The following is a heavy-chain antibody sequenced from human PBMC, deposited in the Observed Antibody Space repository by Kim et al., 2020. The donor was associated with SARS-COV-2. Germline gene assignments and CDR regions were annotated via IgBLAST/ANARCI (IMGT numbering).Heavy chain of an antibody. J-gene: IGHJ4*02. CDR3: AKGRDGLLFDY. D-gene: IGHD1-26*01. Sequence: TYYADSVKGRFNISRDKSKNTLYLQMNSLRVEDTAVYYCAKGRDGLLFDYWGQGTLVTVSS. V-gene: IGHV3-23*01. CDR2: T.